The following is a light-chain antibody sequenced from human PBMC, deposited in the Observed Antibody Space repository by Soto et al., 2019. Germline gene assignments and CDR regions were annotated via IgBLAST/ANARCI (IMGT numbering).Light chain of an antibody. CDR1: QHVSSN. CDR3: QQYNNWRYS. J-gene: IGKJ2*01. CDR2: RAS. Sequence: EIVMTQSPATLSGSPGGSATLSCRASQHVSSNFAWYRQKPCQAPTLLIYRASPRATGIPARFCGSGSGTEFSLTISSVQSEDFAVYYCQQYNNWRYSFGQGTKLEIK. V-gene: IGKV3-15*01.